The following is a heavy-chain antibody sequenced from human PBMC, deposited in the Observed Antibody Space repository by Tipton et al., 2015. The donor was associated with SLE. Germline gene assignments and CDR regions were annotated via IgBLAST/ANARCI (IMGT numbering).Heavy chain of an antibody. V-gene: IGHV3-74*01. CDR3: ARRGSSWYLGNAFDI. CDR1: GFIFSNYW. D-gene: IGHD6-13*01. Sequence: SLRLSCEASGFIFSNYWMHWVRQAPGKGLVWVSRIQSDGSITTYADSVKGRFTFSRDNAKNTLYLQMNSLKASDTAMYYCARRGSSWYLGNAFDIWGQGTTVTVSS. CDR2: IQSDGSIT. J-gene: IGHJ3*02.